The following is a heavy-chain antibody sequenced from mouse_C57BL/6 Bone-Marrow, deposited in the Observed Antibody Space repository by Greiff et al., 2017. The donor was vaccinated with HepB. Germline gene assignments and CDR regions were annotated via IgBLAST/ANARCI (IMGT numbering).Heavy chain of an antibody. CDR1: GYAFTNYL. CDR3: ARRGPNYYGSSLYAMDY. J-gene: IGHJ4*01. V-gene: IGHV1-54*01. CDR2: INPGSGGT. D-gene: IGHD1-1*01. Sequence: VQLQQSGAELVRPGTSVKVSCKASGYAFTNYLIEWVKQRPGQGLEWIGVINPGSGGTDYNEKFKGKATLTADKSSSTAYMQLSSLTSEDSAVYFCARRGPNYYGSSLYAMDYWGQGTSVTVSS.